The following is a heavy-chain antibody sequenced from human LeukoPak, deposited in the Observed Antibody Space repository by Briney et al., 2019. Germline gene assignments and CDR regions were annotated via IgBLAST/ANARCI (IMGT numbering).Heavy chain of an antibody. CDR3: AKGDIYNFWSGSYYHYYYMDV. CDR2: ISGSDGTT. J-gene: IGHJ6*03. Sequence: GGSLRLSCAASGFTFSSHAMSWVRQAPGKGLEWVSAISGSDGTTYYADSVKGRFTISRDNSKNTLYLQMDSLRAEDTAVYYCAKGDIYNFWSGSYYHYYYMDVWGKGTTVTVSS. CDR1: GFTFSSHA. V-gene: IGHV3-23*01. D-gene: IGHD3-3*01.